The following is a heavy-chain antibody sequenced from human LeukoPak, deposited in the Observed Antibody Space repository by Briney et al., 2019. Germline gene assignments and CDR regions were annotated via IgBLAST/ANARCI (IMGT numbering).Heavy chain of an antibody. J-gene: IGHJ4*02. Sequence: GGSLRLSCTASGFTFSNAWMNWVRQAPGKGLEWVGRIKSKTDGGTTDYAAPVKGRFTISRDDSKNTLYLQMNSLKTEDTAVYYCTTDPITYYYDSSGYYWDYWGQGTLVTVSS. CDR3: TTDPITYYYDSSGYYWDY. V-gene: IGHV3-15*07. CDR1: GFTFSNAW. CDR2: IKSKTDGGTT. D-gene: IGHD3-22*01.